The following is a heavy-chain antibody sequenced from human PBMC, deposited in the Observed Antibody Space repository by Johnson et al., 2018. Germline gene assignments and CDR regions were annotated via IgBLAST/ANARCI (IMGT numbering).Heavy chain of an antibody. J-gene: IGHJ1*01. Sequence: VQLVESGGGVVQPGRSLRLSCAASGFTFSSYSMNWVRQAPGKGLEWVSSISSSSSYIYYADSVKGRFTISRDNAKNSLYLQMNSLRVEDTALYYCAKDIEGKWRLRLGTYFQHWGQGNLVTVSS. V-gene: IGHV3-21*04. CDR2: ISSSSSYI. D-gene: IGHD3-16*01. CDR1: GFTFSSYS. CDR3: AKDIEGKWRLRLGTYFQH.